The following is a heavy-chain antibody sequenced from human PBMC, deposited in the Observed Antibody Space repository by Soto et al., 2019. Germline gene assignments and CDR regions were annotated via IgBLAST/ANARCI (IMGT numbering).Heavy chain of an antibody. CDR3: ARDLRGSYYYDSSGYSTSDI. J-gene: IGHJ3*02. CDR2: IKNDGSSI. CDR1: GFTFTTYW. V-gene: IGHV3-74*01. Sequence: GGSLRLSCAASGFTFTTYWMHWIRQAPGKGLMWVSRIKNDGSSISYADSVKGRFTISRDNAKNTLYLQMNSLRADDTAMYYCARDLRGSYYYDSSGYSTSDIWGQGTMVTVSS. D-gene: IGHD3-22*01.